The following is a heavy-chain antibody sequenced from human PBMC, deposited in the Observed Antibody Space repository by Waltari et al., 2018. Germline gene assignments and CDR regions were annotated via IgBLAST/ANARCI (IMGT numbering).Heavy chain of an antibody. J-gene: IGHJ5*02. Sequence: QVHLQQSGPGLVKPSQTLSLTCAISGDSVSSNIGVWNWLRQSPSRGLEWLGRTYYRSKWRSDYAVSVKSRVTVSPDTSKNQFSLQLNSVTPEDTAIYYCARAGGTTGTTEGWFDPWGQGTLVTVSS. CDR3: ARAGGTTGTTEGWFDP. V-gene: IGHV6-1*01. CDR1: GDSVSSNIGV. CDR2: TYYRSKWRS. D-gene: IGHD1-1*01.